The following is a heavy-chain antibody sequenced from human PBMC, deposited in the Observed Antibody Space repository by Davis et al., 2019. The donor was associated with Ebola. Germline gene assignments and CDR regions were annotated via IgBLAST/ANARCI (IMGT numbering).Heavy chain of an antibody. CDR1: GFTFDDYA. D-gene: IGHD1-1*01. CDR2: ISWNSGSI. J-gene: IGHJ6*02. V-gene: IGHV3-9*01. Sequence: PGGSLRLSCAASGFTFDDYAMHWVRQAPGKGLEWVSGISWNSGSIGYADSVKGRFTISRDNAKNSLYLQMNSLRAEDTALYYCAKELHTGDIGTYYGMDVWGQGTTVTVSS. CDR3: AKELHTGDIGTYYGMDV.